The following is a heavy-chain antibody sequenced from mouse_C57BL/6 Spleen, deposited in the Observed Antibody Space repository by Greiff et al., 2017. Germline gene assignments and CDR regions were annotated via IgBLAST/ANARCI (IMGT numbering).Heavy chain of an antibody. D-gene: IGHD2-12*01. CDR1: GYSFTGYY. J-gene: IGHJ2*01. V-gene: IGHV1-42*01. Sequence: VQLKESGPELVKPGASVKISCKASGYSFTGYYMNWVKQSPEKSLEWIGEINPSTGGTTYNQKFKAKATLTVDKSSSTAYMQLKSLTSEDSAVYYCARGGYSVLWGQGTTRTVSS. CDR2: INPSTGGT. CDR3: ARGGYSVL.